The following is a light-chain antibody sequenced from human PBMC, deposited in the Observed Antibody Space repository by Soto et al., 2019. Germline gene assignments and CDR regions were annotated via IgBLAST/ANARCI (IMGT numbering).Light chain of an antibody. V-gene: IGKV3-11*01. J-gene: IGKJ5*01. CDR3: HQRNQ. Sequence: EVVLTQSPATLSLSPGDRAALSCKASQSVHNFLAWYQQKPGQAPRLLIYGASNRAAGIPARFSGSRSGTDFTLTISSVEPEDFAMYYCHQRNQFGQGTRLEI. CDR2: GAS. CDR1: QSVHNF.